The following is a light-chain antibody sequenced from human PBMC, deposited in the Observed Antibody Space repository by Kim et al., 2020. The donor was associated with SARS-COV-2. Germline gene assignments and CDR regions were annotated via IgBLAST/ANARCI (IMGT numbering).Light chain of an antibody. J-gene: IGKJ5*01. CDR3: QQNSYLST. CDR2: EAS. CDR1: QAIGNY. V-gene: IGKV1-33*01. Sequence: VPITCRAGQAIGNYLSWYQTKPGKPPKVFINEASNLDTGVQSRFGGRGFGKDFPFTITSLQPENIATNFCQQNSYLSTFGQGTRRGI.